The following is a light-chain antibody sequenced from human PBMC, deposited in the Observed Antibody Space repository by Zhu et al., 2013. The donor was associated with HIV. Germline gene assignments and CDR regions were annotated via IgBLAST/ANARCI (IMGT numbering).Light chain of an antibody. CDR2: NNN. CDR3: AAWDVGVSAWV. J-gene: IGLJ3*02. V-gene: IGLV1-44*01. Sequence: QSVLTQPPSASGTPGQRVTISCSGSSANIGTNAVNWYQQLPGTAPKLLIYNNNQRPSGVPERFSGSRSGTSASLGINGLQSEDEADYYCAAWDVGVSAWVFGGGTKLTVL. CDR1: SANIGTNA.